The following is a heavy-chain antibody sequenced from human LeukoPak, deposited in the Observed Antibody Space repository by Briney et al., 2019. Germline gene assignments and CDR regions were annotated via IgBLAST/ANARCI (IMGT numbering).Heavy chain of an antibody. V-gene: IGHV3-7*01. CDR2: IKEDGSER. J-gene: IGHJ4*02. CDR3: VRDNPRCCGVVPVNIDDF. Sequence: HTGGSLRLSCAASGFNFGEFWMAWVRQTPGKGLEWVADIKEDGSERFYVDSVKGRFTISRDNSKNLLDLQMNRLRGDDTAVYYCVRDNPRCCGVVPVNIDDFWGQGTLVTVSS. CDR1: GFNFGEFW. D-gene: IGHD2-15*01.